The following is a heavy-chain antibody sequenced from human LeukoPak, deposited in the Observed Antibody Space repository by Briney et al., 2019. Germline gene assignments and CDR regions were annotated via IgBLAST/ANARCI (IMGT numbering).Heavy chain of an antibody. CDR1: GGSIDSSVSY. V-gene: IGHV4-39*01. CDR3: ARLFSRGWPYYYGLGA. Sequence: SETLSLTCTVSGGSIDSSVSYWGWIRQPPGKGLEWIGCVYYGGDAYYNPSLKSRVTISADLSKNQFSLSLISVTAADTALYYCARLFSRGWPYYYGLGAWGQGTTVTVSS. D-gene: IGHD6-19*01. CDR2: VYYGGDA. J-gene: IGHJ6*02.